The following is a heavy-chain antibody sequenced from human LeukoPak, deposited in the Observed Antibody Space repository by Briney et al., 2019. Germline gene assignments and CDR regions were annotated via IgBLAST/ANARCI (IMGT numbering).Heavy chain of an antibody. CDR1: GGSISSGSYY. CDR2: IYTSGST. V-gene: IGHV4-61*02. D-gene: IGHD6-13*01. CDR3: ARGPSGYSSSWYGGGYFDC. J-gene: IGHJ4*02. Sequence: SQTLSLTCTVSGGSISSGSYYWSWIRQPAGKGLEWIGRIYTSGSTNYNPSLKSRVTISVDTSKNQFSLKLSSVTAADTAVYYCARGPSGYSSSWYGGGYFDCWGQGTLVTVSS.